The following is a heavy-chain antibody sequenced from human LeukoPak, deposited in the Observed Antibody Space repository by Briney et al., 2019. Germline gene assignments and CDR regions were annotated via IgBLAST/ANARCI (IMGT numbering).Heavy chain of an antibody. D-gene: IGHD3-16*01. CDR2: IHGGGSLI. Sequence: PGGSLRLSCAASGFTFSSYAMSWVRQAPGKGLEWISNIHGGGSLISYADSVKGRFTVSRDNAKNSVSLQMNSLRDEDTAVYFCARDLSWAFDYWGQGTLVTVSS. J-gene: IGHJ4*02. CDR3: ARDLSWAFDY. V-gene: IGHV3-48*02. CDR1: GFTFSSYA.